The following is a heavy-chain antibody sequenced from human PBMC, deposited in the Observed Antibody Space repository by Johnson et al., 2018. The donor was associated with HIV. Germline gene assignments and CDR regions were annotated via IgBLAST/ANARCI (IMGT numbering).Heavy chain of an antibody. CDR3: ARGYYDSSGRTGAFDI. J-gene: IGHJ3*02. CDR2: ISWNSGSI. V-gene: IGHV3-9*01. CDR1: GFTFDDYA. D-gene: IGHD3-22*01. Sequence: VQLVESGGGLVQPGRSLRLSCAASGFTFDDYAMHWVRQAPGKGLERVSGISWNSGSIGYADSVKGRFTISRDHAKNSLYLQMNSLRAEDTAVYYCARGYYDSSGRTGAFDIWGQGTMVTVSS.